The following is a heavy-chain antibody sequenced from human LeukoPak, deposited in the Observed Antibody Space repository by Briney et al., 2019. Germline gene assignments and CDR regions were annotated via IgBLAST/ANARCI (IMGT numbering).Heavy chain of an antibody. CDR3: VRRPDADIAMVFDY. Sequence: RASVTVSCMASGYTFTGYYMHWVRQPPGQGLEWMGWINPNSGGTNYAQKFQGRVTMTRDTSISTAYMELSRLRCDDTVVYYCVRRPDADIAMVFDYWGQGTLVSVFS. J-gene: IGHJ4*02. V-gene: IGHV1-2*02. CDR2: INPNSGGT. CDR1: GYTFTGYY. D-gene: IGHD5-18*01.